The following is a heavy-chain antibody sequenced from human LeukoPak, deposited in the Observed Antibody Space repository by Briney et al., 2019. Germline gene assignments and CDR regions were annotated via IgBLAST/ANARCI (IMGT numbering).Heavy chain of an antibody. J-gene: IGHJ3*02. CDR2: IFYSGST. D-gene: IGHD3-10*01. Sequence: LRLSCAASGFTFSTYEINWVRQAPGKGLEWIGNIFYSGSTYYSPSVKSRVTISLDTSRNQFSLKLNSVTAADTAVYYCAKSNGYGLVDIWGQGTMVTVSS. CDR1: GFTFSTYE. V-gene: IGHV4-59*12. CDR3: AKSNGYGLVDI.